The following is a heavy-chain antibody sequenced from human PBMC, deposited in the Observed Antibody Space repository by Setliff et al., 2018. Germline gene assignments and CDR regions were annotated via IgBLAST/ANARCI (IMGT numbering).Heavy chain of an antibody. CDR3: ARALASAGTVYFDY. CDR2: IYPSDSHT. J-gene: IGHJ4*02. CDR1: GYTFSRYW. V-gene: IGHV5-51*01. D-gene: IGHD6-13*01. Sequence: SLKISCKASGYTFSRYWIGWVRQMPGKGLEWLGIIYPSDSHTRYSPSFQGQVTISADKSISTAYLQWSSLKASDTAMYYCARALASAGTVYFDYWGQGTLVTVSS.